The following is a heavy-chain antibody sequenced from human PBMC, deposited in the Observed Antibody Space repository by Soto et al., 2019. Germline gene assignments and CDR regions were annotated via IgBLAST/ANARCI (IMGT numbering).Heavy chain of an antibody. CDR3: AREAARSDYYYGMDF. CDR1: GGTFSSYA. Sequence: QVQLVQSGAEVKKPGSSVKVYCKASGGTFSSYAISWVRQAPGQGLEWMGGIIPIFGTANYAQKCQGRVTINADESTRTAYMELSSLRSEDTAVYYCAREAARSDYYYGMDFWGQGTTVTVSS. J-gene: IGHJ6*02. CDR2: IIPIFGTA. V-gene: IGHV1-69*01. D-gene: IGHD6-6*01.